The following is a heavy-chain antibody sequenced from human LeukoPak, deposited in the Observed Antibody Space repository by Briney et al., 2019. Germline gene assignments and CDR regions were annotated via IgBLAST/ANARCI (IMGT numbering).Heavy chain of an antibody. J-gene: IGHJ4*02. D-gene: IGHD7-27*01. Sequence: GGSLRLSCAASGFTFSDSYMTWIRQAPGKGLEWVSFISNSGDSIYYADSVKGRFTTSRDNAKNSLFLQMNSLRAEDTAVYYCGRGHWGLDYWGQGALVTVSS. CDR1: GFTFSDSY. CDR2: ISNSGDSI. CDR3: GRGHWGLDY. V-gene: IGHV3-11*04.